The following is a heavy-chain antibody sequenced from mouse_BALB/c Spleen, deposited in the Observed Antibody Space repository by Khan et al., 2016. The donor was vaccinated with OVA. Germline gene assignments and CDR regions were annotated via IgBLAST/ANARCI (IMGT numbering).Heavy chain of an antibody. D-gene: IGHD2-10*01. Sequence: QIQLVKSGPELKKPGETVKISCKASGYTFTNSGMNWVKQAPGKGLKWMGWINTYTGEPTYADDFKGRFAFSLETSASTAYLQINNLKSEDTATYFCARPPYFSYVLVYWGQGTSVTVSS. J-gene: IGHJ4*01. CDR2: INTYTGEP. CDR1: GYTFTNSG. V-gene: IGHV9-3-1*01. CDR3: ARPPYFSYVLVY.